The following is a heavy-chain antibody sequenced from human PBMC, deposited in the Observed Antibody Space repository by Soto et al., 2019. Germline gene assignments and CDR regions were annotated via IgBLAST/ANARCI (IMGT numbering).Heavy chain of an antibody. V-gene: IGHV1-18*01. D-gene: IGHD3-9*01. Sequence: ASVKVSCKASGYTFTSYDINWVRQAPGQGLEWMGWISAYNGNTNYAQKLQGRVTMTTDTSTSTAYMELRSLRSDDTAVYYCARDLVRYYDILTGYSVDYWGQGTLVTVSS. CDR2: ISAYNGNT. CDR3: ARDLVRYYDILTGYSVDY. J-gene: IGHJ4*02. CDR1: GYTFTSYD.